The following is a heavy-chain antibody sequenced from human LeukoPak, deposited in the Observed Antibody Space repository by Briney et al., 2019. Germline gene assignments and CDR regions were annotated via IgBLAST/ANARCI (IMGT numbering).Heavy chain of an antibody. CDR3: ARAKNYFDY. CDR2: VYNSGST. J-gene: IGHJ4*02. CDR1: GGSISSLY. V-gene: IGHV4-59*11. Sequence: SETLSLTRTVSGGSISSLYWSWIRQPPGKGLEWIGYVYNSGSTIYNPSLKSRVTISVDMSKNQFSLKLRSVTAADTAVYYCARAKNYFDYWGQGTLVTVSS.